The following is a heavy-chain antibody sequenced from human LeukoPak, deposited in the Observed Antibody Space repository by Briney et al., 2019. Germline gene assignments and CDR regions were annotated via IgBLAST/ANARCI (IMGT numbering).Heavy chain of an antibody. CDR3: ASLLRATVTTGDY. V-gene: IGHV3-23*01. Sequence: GGSLRLSCAASGFTFSSYAMNWVRQAPGKGLEWVSVISGSGGSTYYADSVKGRFTISRDNSKNTLYLQMNSLRAEDTAVYYCASLLRATVTTGDYWGQGTLVTVSS. CDR1: GFTFSSYA. D-gene: IGHD4-17*01. J-gene: IGHJ4*02. CDR2: ISGSGGST.